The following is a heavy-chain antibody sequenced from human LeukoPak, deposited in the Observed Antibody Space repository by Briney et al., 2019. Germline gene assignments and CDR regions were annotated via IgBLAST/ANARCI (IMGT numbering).Heavy chain of an antibody. J-gene: IGHJ6*03. CDR3: GGATAGYDYYYYMDV. CDR1: GYTFTSYA. D-gene: IGHD1-26*01. CDR2: INTNTGNP. Sequence: ASVKVSCKASGYTFTSYAMNWVRQAPGQGLEWMGWINTNTGNPTYAQGFTGRFVFSLDTSVSTAYLQISSLKAEDTAVYYCGGATAGYDYYYYMDVWGKGTTVTISS. V-gene: IGHV7-4-1*02.